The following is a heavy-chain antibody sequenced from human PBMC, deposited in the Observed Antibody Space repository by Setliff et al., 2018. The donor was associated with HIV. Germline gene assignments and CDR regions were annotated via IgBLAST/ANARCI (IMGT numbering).Heavy chain of an antibody. CDR2: INGDGSTT. CDR3: ASGQWLGSLGHH. Sequence: GGSLRLSCAASGFIFSSYWMYWVRQGPGKGLVWVSRINGDGSTTTYADSVKGRFTISRDNAKNTLYLQMNSLRAGDTAVYYCASGQWLGSLGHHWGQGTLVTVSS. D-gene: IGHD6-19*01. V-gene: IGHV3-74*03. CDR1: GFIFSSYW. J-gene: IGHJ5*02.